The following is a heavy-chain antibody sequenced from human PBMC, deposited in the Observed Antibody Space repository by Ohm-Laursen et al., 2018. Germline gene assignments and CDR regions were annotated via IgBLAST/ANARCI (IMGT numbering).Heavy chain of an antibody. CDR2: ISSRGSTI. CDR3: AKDLASRIYSSGWLPYYFDY. J-gene: IGHJ4*02. Sequence: SLRLSCAASGFTFSDSSMNWVRQAPGKGLEWISSISSRGSTIYYADSVRGRFTISRDNDKNSLYLQMDSLRAEDTAVYYCAKDLASRIYSSGWLPYYFDYWGQGTLVTVSS. CDR1: GFTFSDSS. D-gene: IGHD6-19*01. V-gene: IGHV3-48*01.